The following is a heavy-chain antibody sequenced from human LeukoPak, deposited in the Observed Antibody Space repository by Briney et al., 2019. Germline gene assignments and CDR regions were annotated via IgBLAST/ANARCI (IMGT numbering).Heavy chain of an antibody. CDR2: ISSSSSTI. V-gene: IGHV3-48*02. Sequence: GGSLRLSCAASGFTFSSYSMNWVRQAPGKGLEWVSYISSSSSTIYYADSVKGRFTISRDNAKNSLYLQMNSLRDEHTAVYYCARNIYGQNHWFHPWGEGPLVTVSS. D-gene: IGHD4-17*01. CDR3: ARNIYGQNHWFHP. CDR1: GFTFSSYS. J-gene: IGHJ5*02.